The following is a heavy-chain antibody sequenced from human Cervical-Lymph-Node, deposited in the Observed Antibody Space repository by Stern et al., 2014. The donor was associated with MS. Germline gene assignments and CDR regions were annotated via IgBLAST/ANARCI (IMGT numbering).Heavy chain of an antibody. CDR3: ARSSGASGDAMDV. J-gene: IGHJ6*02. CDR1: GFTFSTYW. V-gene: IGHV3-74*02. Sequence: EVQLVESGGGLLQPGGSLRLSCGASGFTFSTYWMHWVRQGPGKGLVWVSLINSGGSSTSYTDSVRGRFPISRDNAKNTVYLQMTSLRAEDTAVYYCARSSGASGDAMDVWGQGTTVTVSS. D-gene: IGHD2-15*01. CDR2: INSGGSST.